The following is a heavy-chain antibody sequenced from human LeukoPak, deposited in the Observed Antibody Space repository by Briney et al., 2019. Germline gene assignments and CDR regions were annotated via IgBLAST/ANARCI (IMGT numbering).Heavy chain of an antibody. J-gene: IGHJ4*02. CDR3: ARGTRGFDY. Sequence: GGSLRLSCAASGFTFSSYGMHWVRQAPGKGLEYVSAISSNGGSTYYANSVKGRFTISRDNSKNTLYLQMGSLRAEDMAVYYCARGTRGFDYWGQGTLVTVSS. CDR2: ISSNGGST. CDR1: GFTFSSYG. D-gene: IGHD3-10*01. V-gene: IGHV3-64*01.